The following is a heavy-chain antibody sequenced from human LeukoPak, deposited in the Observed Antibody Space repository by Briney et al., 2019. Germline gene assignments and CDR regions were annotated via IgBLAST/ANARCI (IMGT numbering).Heavy chain of an antibody. CDR3: ARESIAAAHDY. CDR1: GVSISSYY. Sequence: SETLSLTCTVSGVSISSYYWSWIRQPPGKGLEWIGYIYYSGSTNYNPSLKSRVTISVDTSKNQFSLKLSSVTAADTAVYYCARESIAAAHDYWGQGTLVTVSS. J-gene: IGHJ4*02. D-gene: IGHD6-13*01. CDR2: IYYSGST. V-gene: IGHV4-59*01.